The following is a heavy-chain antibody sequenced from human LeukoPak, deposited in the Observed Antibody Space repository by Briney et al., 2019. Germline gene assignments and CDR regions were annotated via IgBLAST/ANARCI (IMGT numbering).Heavy chain of an antibody. CDR2: ISGNGGNT. CDR3: AKDREIAVAGTVDY. V-gene: IGHV3-23*01. CDR1: GFTFNNYA. D-gene: IGHD6-19*01. Sequence: GGSLRLSCAASGFTFNNYAMSRVRQAPGKGLEWVSGISGNGGNTYYTDSVKGRFTISRDNSKNTLYLQMNSLRVEDTAVYYCAKDREIAVAGTVDYWGQGTLVTVSS. J-gene: IGHJ4*02.